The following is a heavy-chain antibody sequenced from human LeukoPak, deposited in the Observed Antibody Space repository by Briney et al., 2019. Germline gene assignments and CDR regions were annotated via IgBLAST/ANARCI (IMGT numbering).Heavy chain of an antibody. CDR2: ISGSGGST. D-gene: IGHD5-24*01. J-gene: IGHJ4*02. CDR3: AKRDGHWDFDY. CDR1: GFTFSSYA. Sequence: PGGPLRLSCAASGFTFSSYAMSWVRQAPGKGLEWVSVISGSGGSTYYADSVKGRFTISRDNSKNTLYLQTNSLRAEDTAVYYCAKRDGHWDFDYWGQGTLVTVSS. V-gene: IGHV3-23*01.